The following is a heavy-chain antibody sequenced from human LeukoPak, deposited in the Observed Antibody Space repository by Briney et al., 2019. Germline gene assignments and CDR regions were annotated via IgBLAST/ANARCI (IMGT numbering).Heavy chain of an antibody. CDR1: GFTFSSYA. CDR3: AKGRGNYYSTIVSPYYFDY. V-gene: IGHV3-23*01. D-gene: IGHD1-26*01. Sequence: PGGSLRLSCAASGFTFSSYAMSWVRQAPGKGLEWVSAISGSGGSTYYADSVKGRFTISRDNSKNTLYLQMNSLRAEDTAVYYCAKGRGNYYSTIVSPYYFDYWGQGTLVTVSS. J-gene: IGHJ4*02. CDR2: ISGSGGST.